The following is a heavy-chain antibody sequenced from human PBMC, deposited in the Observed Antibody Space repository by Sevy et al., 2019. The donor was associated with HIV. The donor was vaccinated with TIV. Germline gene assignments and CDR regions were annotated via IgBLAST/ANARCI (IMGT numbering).Heavy chain of an antibody. V-gene: IGHV3-23*01. J-gene: IGHJ4*02. CDR1: GFAVYEYS. CDR2: LSFGCGKI. Sequence: GGSLRLSCAAPGFAVYEYSMSWIRQAPGKGLEWVATLSFGCGKINYADSVKGRFTISRDNSKNSFYLQMDNLRVEDTALYYCAREGCSRPHDYWGQGTRVTVSS. D-gene: IGHD2-8*01. CDR3: AREGCSRPHDY.